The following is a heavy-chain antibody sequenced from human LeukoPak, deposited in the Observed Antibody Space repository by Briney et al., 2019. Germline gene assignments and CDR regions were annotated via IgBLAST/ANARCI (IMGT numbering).Heavy chain of an antibody. J-gene: IGHJ3*02. V-gene: IGHV4-30-4*01. CDR1: GGSISSGDYY. Sequence: SETLSLTCTVSGGSISSGDYYWSWIRQPPGKGLEWIGYIYYSGSTYYNPSLKSRVTISVDTSKNQFSLKLSSVTAADAAVYYCARLNYGLHDAFDIWGQGTMVTVSS. CDR3: ARLNYGLHDAFDI. CDR2: IYYSGST. D-gene: IGHD1-7*01.